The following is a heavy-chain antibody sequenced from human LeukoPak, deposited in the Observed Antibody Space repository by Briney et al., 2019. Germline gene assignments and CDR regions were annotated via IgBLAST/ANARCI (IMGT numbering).Heavy chain of an antibody. J-gene: IGHJ4*02. CDR2: ISSDGSNK. CDR3: AKDGLWFGDLTYFDY. Sequence: GGSLRLSCAASGFTFSNYGMHWVRQAPGKGLEWVAVISSDGSNKYYADSVKGRFTISRDNSKNTLFLQMNRLRAEDTAVYYCAKDGLWFGDLTYFDYWGQGTLVTVSS. V-gene: IGHV3-30*18. D-gene: IGHD3-10*01. CDR1: GFTFSNYG.